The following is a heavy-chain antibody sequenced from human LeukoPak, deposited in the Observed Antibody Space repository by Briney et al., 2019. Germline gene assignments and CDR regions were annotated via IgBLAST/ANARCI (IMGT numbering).Heavy chain of an antibody. D-gene: IGHD2-15*01. V-gene: IGHV4-34*01. CDR1: GGSFSGYY. Sequence: PSETPSLTCAVYGGSFSGYYWSWIRQPPGKGLEWIGEINHSGSTNYNPSLKSRVTISVDTSKNQFSLKLSSVTAADTAVYYCARSGGSYHYFDYWGQGTLVTVSS. CDR2: INHSGST. J-gene: IGHJ4*02. CDR3: ARSGGSYHYFDY.